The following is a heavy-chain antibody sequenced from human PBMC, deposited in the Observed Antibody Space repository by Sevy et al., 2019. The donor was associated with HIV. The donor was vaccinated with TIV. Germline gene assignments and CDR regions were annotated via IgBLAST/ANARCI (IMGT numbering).Heavy chain of an antibody. D-gene: IGHD2-15*01. Sequence: GGSLRLSCAASGFTFSSYSMNWVRQAPGKGLEWVSSISSSCIYIYYADSVKGRFTISRDNAKNSLYLQMNSLRAEVTAVYYCARDPGFYCSGGSCYPRYYFYYWGQGTLVTVSS. J-gene: IGHJ4*02. CDR3: ARDPGFYCSGGSCYPRYYFYY. CDR2: ISSSCIYI. V-gene: IGHV3-21*01. CDR1: GFTFSSYS.